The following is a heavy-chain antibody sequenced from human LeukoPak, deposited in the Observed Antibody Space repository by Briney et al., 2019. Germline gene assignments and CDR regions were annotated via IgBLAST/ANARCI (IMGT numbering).Heavy chain of an antibody. CDR3: AGNYYDSSGYYYEDY. V-gene: IGHV3-21*05. J-gene: IGHJ4*02. CDR1: GFAFSSYS. CDR2: IGSSSSSI. D-gene: IGHD3-22*01. Sequence: GSLRLSCAASGFAFSSYSFNWVRQTPGKGLEWVSYIGSSSSSIYYADSVKGRFTISRDNAKNTLYLQMNSLRAEDTAVYYCAGNYYDSSGYYYEDYWGQGTLVTVSS.